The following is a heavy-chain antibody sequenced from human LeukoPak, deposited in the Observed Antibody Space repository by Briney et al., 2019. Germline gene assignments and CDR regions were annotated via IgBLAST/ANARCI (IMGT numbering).Heavy chain of an antibody. CDR2: ISSSSSTI. Sequence: SGGSLRLSCAASGFTFSSYSMNRVRQAPGKGLEWVSYISSSSSTIYYADSVKGRFTISRDNAKNSLNLQMNSLRAEDTAVYYCTRGDGVKASFGTGSWYFDLWGRGTLVTVSA. D-gene: IGHD2-21*01. V-gene: IGHV3-48*01. J-gene: IGHJ2*01. CDR3: TRGDGVKASFGTGSWYFDL. CDR1: GFTFSSYS.